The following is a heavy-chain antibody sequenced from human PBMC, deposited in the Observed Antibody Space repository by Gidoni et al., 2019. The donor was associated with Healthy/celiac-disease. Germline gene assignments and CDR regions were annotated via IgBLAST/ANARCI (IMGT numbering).Heavy chain of an antibody. V-gene: IGHV3-21*01. CDR1: GFPFRSYS. D-gene: IGHD2-2*01. Sequence: EVQLVESGGGLVKPGGSLRLSCAASGFPFRSYSMNWVRQAPGKGLGWVSSISSSSSYIYYADSVKGRFTISRDNAKNSLYLQMNSLRAEDTAVYYCARGDIVVVPAARGDVWGQGTTVTVSS. J-gene: IGHJ6*02. CDR3: ARGDIVVVPAARGDV. CDR2: ISSSSSYI.